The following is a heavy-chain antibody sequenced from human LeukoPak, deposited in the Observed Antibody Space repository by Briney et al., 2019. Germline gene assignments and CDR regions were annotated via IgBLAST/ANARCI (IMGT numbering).Heavy chain of an antibody. CDR2: ISSSGSTI. D-gene: IGHD3-9*01. Sequence: PGGSLRLSCAASGFTFSSYGMNWVRQAPGKGLEWVSYISSSGSTIYYADSVKGRFTISRDNAKNSLYLQMNSLRAEDTAVYYCARSPPDILTGLDYWGQGTLVTVSS. CDR3: ARSPPDILTGLDY. J-gene: IGHJ4*02. V-gene: IGHV3-48*04. CDR1: GFTFSSYG.